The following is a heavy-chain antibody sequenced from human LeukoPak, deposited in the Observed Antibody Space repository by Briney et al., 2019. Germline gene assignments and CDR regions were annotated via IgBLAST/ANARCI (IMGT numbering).Heavy chain of an antibody. CDR2: IYYSGST. Sequence: SETLSLTCTVSGGSISSSSYYWGWIRQPPGKGLEWIGSIYYSGSTYYNPSLKSRVTISVDTSKNQFSLKLSSVTAADTAVYYCVRDTGFHMDVWGKGTTVTVSS. D-gene: IGHD4-17*01. CDR3: VRDTGFHMDV. CDR1: GGSISSSSYY. V-gene: IGHV4-39*07. J-gene: IGHJ6*03.